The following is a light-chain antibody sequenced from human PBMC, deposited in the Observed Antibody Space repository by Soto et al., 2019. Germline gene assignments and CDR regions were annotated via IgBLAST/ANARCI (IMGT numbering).Light chain of an antibody. CDR2: AAS. CDR1: QGISSY. J-gene: IGKJ2*01. V-gene: IGKV1-39*01. CDR3: QQRDA. Sequence: DIQMTQSPSSLSASVGDRVTITCRASQGISSYLNWYQQKPGKAPKLLIYAASSLQSGVPSRFSGSGSGTDFTLTISSLQPEDFATYYCQQRDAFGQGTKLEIK.